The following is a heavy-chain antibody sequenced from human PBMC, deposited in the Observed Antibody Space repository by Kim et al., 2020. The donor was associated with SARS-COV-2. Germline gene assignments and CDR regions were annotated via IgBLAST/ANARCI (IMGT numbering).Heavy chain of an antibody. J-gene: IGHJ4*02. CDR2: IDPSDSYT. CDR3: ARHSGSYGDIHRFDY. Sequence: GESLKISCKGSGYSFTSYWISWVRQMPGKGLEWMGRIDPSDSYTNYSPSFQGHVTISADKSISTAYLQWSSLKASDTAMYYCARHSGSYGDIHRFDYWGQGTLVTVSS. D-gene: IGHD5-18*01. CDR1: GYSFTSYW. V-gene: IGHV5-10-1*01.